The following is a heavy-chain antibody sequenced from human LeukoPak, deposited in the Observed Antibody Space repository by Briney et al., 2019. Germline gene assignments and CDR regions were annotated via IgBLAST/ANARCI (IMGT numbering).Heavy chain of an antibody. CDR1: GGTFSSYA. D-gene: IGHD5-18*01. CDR3: ARDRAYSYGHYYYYYYMDV. Sequence: ASVKVSCKASGGTFSSYAIGWVRQAPGQGLEWMGGIIPIFGTANYAQKFQGRVTITTDESTSTAYMELSSLRSEDTAVYYCARDRAYSYGHYYYYYYMDVWGKGTTVTVSS. J-gene: IGHJ6*03. V-gene: IGHV1-69*05. CDR2: IIPIFGTA.